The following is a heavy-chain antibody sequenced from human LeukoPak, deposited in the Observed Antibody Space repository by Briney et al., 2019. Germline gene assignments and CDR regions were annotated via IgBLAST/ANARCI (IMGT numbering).Heavy chain of an antibody. Sequence: SETLSLTCSVSRGSTSSRSYYWAWIRQPPGKGLEWIGSIYYSGSTYYNPSLRSRVTISIDTSENQFSLRLRFVTAADTAVYYCARHVYSGSARDAFDIWGQGTMVTVSS. CDR2: IYYSGST. V-gene: IGHV4-39*07. J-gene: IGHJ3*02. CDR1: RGSTSSRSYY. D-gene: IGHD1-26*01. CDR3: ARHVYSGSARDAFDI.